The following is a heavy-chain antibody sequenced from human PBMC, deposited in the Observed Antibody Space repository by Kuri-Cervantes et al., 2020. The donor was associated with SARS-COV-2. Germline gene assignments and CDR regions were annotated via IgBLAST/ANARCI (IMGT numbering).Heavy chain of an antibody. Sequence: ETLSLTCAASGFTFSSYSMNWVRQAPGKGLEWVSSISSSSSYIYYADSVKGRFTISRDNAKNSLYLQMNSLRAEDTAVYYCARDPDMGIGWFDPWGQGTLVTVSS. V-gene: IGHV3-21*01. CDR1: GFTFSSYS. D-gene: IGHD2-15*01. J-gene: IGHJ5*02. CDR2: ISSSSSYI. CDR3: ARDPDMGIGWFDP.